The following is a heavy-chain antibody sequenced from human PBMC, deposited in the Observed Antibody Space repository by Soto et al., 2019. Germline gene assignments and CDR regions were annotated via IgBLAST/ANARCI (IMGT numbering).Heavy chain of an antibody. CDR3: ARDGGSPNYWFFDY. D-gene: IGHD2-8*02. V-gene: IGHV3-30-3*01. J-gene: IGHJ4*02. CDR2: ISAGGTNT. Sequence: QPGGSLRLSCAASGFTFTNYNMHWVRQAPGKGLEWVAVISAGGTNTYYADSAEGRFTISRDNSKSTLYLQMNSLRAEDTSVYYCARDGGSPNYWFFDYWGPGALVTVSS. CDR1: GFTFTNYN.